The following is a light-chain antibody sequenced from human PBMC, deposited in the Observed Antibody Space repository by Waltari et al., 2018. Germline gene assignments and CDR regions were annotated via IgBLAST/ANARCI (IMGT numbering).Light chain of an antibody. V-gene: IGLV2-14*03. J-gene: IGLJ2*01. CDR2: DVY. CDR1: SSDVGGYDF. Sequence: QSALTQPASVSGSPGQSITISCTGTSSDVGGYDFVSWYQQYPGKAPKLVIDDVYYRPSGVSDRFSASKSCNTASLTISGLQTEDEADYYCSSYTSISTSVVFGGGTKLTVL. CDR3: SSYTSISTSVV.